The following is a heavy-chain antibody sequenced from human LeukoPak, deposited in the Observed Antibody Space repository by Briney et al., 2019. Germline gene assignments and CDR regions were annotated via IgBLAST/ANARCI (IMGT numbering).Heavy chain of an antibody. Sequence: GGSPRLSCAASGFTFSDYYMSWIRQAPGKGLEWVSYISSSGSTIYYADSVKGRFTISRDNAKNSLYLQMNSLRAEDTAVYYCARSTNYDSSGYYHDYWGQGTLVTVSS. CDR2: ISSSGSTI. D-gene: IGHD3-22*01. J-gene: IGHJ4*02. CDR3: ARSTNYDSSGYYHDY. CDR1: GFTFSDYY. V-gene: IGHV3-11*04.